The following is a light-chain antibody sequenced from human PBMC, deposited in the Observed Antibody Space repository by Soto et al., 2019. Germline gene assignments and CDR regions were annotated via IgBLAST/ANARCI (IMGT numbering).Light chain of an antibody. CDR1: SSNIGRNT. Sequence: QSVLPQPPSASGTPGQRVTISCSGSSSNIGRNTVNWYQQLPGTAPKLLIYSNNQRPSGVPDRFSGSKSGNTASLTVSGLQAADEADYFCKSYAGSNTYVFGSGTKVTVL. V-gene: IGLV1-44*01. J-gene: IGLJ1*01. CDR3: KSYAGSNTYV. CDR2: SNN.